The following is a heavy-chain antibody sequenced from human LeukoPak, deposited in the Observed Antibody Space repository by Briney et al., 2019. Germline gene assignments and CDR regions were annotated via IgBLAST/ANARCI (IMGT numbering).Heavy chain of an antibody. Sequence: PSETLSLTCTVSGGSISGYYWSWIRQPPGKGLEWIGYLYYSGSTNYNPSLKSRVTISVDTSKNQFSLKLSSVTAADTAVYYCARDEDSVYGSGSYLSWGQGTLVTVSS. CDR2: LYYSGST. J-gene: IGHJ5*02. D-gene: IGHD3-10*01. V-gene: IGHV4-59*01. CDR3: ARDEDSVYGSGSYLS. CDR1: GGSISGYY.